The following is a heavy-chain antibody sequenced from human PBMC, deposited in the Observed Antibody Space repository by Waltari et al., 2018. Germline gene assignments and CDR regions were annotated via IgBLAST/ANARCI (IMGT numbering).Heavy chain of an antibody. V-gene: IGHV4-39*07. J-gene: IGHJ4*02. CDR1: GGSISSSSYY. D-gene: IGHD3-3*01. CDR3: ARGGPYYDFWSGPSGNYFDY. Sequence: QLQLQESGPGLVKPSETLSLTCTVSGGSISSSSYYWGWIRQPPGKGREWIGSTYYRWSTYYNPSLKSRVTISVDTSKNQFSLKLSSVTAADTAVYYCARGGPYYDFWSGPSGNYFDYWGQGTLVTVSS. CDR2: TYYRWST.